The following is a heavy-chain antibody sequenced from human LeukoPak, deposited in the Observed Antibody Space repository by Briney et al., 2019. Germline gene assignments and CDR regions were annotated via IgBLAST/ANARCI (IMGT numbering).Heavy chain of an antibody. J-gene: IGHJ4*02. CDR1: GGSITSYY. V-gene: IGHV4-59*08. CDR3: ARPSTGTTTGFDY. Sequence: PSETLSLTCTVSGGSITSYYWSWIRQPPGKGLEWIGYIHYSGSTYYNPSLKSRVTISVDTSKNQFSLKLSSVTAADTAVYYCARPSTGTTTGFDYWGQGTLVTVSS. CDR2: IHYSGST. D-gene: IGHD1-7*01.